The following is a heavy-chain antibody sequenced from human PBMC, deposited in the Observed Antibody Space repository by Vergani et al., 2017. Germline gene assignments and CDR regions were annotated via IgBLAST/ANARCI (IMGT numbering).Heavy chain of an antibody. CDR1: GGSMSGYY. Sequence: QVRLQESGPGLVKPSETLSLTCSVPGGSMSGYYWSWIRQPPGKELEWIGYMYHSVSTNYNPTLETRVTISGDTSKNQFSLKLNSVTAADTAVYYCGRVADFYGLGSRLLDLWGQGILVTVSS. CDR2: MYHSVST. CDR3: GRVADFYGLGSRLLDL. D-gene: IGHD3-10*01. J-gene: IGHJ5*02. V-gene: IGHV4-59*01.